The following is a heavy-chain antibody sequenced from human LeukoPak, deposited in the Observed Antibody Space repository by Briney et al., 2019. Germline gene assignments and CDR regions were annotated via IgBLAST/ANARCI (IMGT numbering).Heavy chain of an antibody. V-gene: IGHV3-30*18. CDR2: ISYDGSNK. J-gene: IGHJ4*02. Sequence: PGGSLRLSCAASGSTFSSYGMHWVRQAPGKGLEWVAVISYDGSNKYYADHVKGRFTISRDNSKNTLYLQMNSLRAEDTAVYYCAKDRDIVVVPAAIRQGLDYWGQGTLVTVSS. CDR3: AKDRDIVVVPAAIRQGLDY. CDR1: GSTFSSYG. D-gene: IGHD2-2*01.